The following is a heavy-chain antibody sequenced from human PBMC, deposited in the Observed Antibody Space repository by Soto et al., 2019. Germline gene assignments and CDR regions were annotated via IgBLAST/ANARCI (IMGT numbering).Heavy chain of an antibody. Sequence: GGSLRLSCAASGFTFSSYAMHWVRQAPGKGLKWVAVISYDGSNKYYADSVKGRFTISRDNSKNTLYLQMNSLRAEDTAVYYCARDQAYRIAARFPGGGAFDIWGQGTMVTVSS. D-gene: IGHD6-6*01. CDR1: GFTFSSYA. CDR3: ARDQAYRIAARFPGGGAFDI. J-gene: IGHJ3*02. CDR2: ISYDGSNK. V-gene: IGHV3-30-3*01.